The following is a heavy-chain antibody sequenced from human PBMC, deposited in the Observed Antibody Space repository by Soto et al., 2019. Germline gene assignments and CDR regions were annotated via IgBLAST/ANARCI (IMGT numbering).Heavy chain of an antibody. CDR2: ISGSGGST. Sequence: GGSLRLSCAASGFTFSSYAMSWVRQAPGKGLEWVSAISGSGGSTYYADSVKGRFTISRDNSKNTLYLQMNSLRAEDTAVYYCAKDWWSFCGGDCYWGDYWGQGTLVTVSS. CDR1: GFTFSSYA. CDR3: AKDWWSFCGGDCYWGDY. D-gene: IGHD2-21*02. V-gene: IGHV3-23*01. J-gene: IGHJ4*02.